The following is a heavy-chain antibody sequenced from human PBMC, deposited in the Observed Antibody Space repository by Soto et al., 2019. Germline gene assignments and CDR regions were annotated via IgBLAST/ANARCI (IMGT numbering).Heavy chain of an antibody. CDR1: GYMFTING. CDR3: ARDKDWDLDN. J-gene: IGHJ4*02. Sequence: QVQVVQSGSEVKKPGASVKVSCKTSGYMFTINGISWVRQVPGQGLEWMGWISTNSGNTKFAQNFQDRVTLTTDTYTSTAYMELRSLRSDDTAIYYCARDKDWDLDNWGQGTLVTVSS. CDR2: ISTNSGNT. V-gene: IGHV1-18*01. D-gene: IGHD3-9*01.